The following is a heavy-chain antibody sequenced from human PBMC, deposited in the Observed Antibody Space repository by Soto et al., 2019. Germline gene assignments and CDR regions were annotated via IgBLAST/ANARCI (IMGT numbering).Heavy chain of an antibody. CDR3: ARDRRYYYDSSGYSVGNWFDP. CDR2: ISYSGRT. D-gene: IGHD3-22*01. J-gene: IGHJ5*02. Sequence: PSETLSLTCTVSGGSIGSGDNYWSWIRQPPGKGLEWIGYISYSGRTYYNPSLGTRPTMSLDTSMNQFSLKLTSVTAADTAVYYCARDRRYYYDSSGYSVGNWFDPWGQGTQVTVSS. CDR1: GGSIGSGDNY. V-gene: IGHV4-30-4*01.